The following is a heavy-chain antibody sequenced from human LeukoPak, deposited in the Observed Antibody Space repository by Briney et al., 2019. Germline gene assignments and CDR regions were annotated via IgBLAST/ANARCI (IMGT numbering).Heavy chain of an antibody. CDR1: GFTFSSYW. Sequence: GGSLRLSCAASGFTFSSYWMHWVRHAPGKGPVWVARTNRDGSSTAYADSVKGRFTISKDNAKNTLYLLMNSLRAEDTAVYYCARDSVEWYIFDYWGQGTLVTVSS. D-gene: IGHD3-3*01. V-gene: IGHV3-74*01. CDR2: TNRDGSST. CDR3: ARDSVEWYIFDY. J-gene: IGHJ4*02.